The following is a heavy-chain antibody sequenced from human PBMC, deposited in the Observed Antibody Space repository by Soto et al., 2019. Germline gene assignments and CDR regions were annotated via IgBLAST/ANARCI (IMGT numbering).Heavy chain of an antibody. CDR2: ISSDGRNE. V-gene: IGHV3-30*03. Sequence: QVRLVESGGGVVEPGRSLRLYCVASGFTINRFGMEWVRQAPGKGLEWVALISSDGRNEYYSDSVKGRFTISRDMSKNTVYLQMNSLRVEDTAVYYCASVADYWGQGTLVTVSS. D-gene: IGHD2-21*01. J-gene: IGHJ4*02. CDR1: GFTINRFG. CDR3: ASVADY.